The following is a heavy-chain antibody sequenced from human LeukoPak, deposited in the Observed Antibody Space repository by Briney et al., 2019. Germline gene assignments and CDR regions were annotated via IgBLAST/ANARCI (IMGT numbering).Heavy chain of an antibody. Sequence: GGSLTLSCAASGFTFSDYYLSWLRQAPGKGLEWVSYISSSGSTIYYADSVKGRFTISRDNSKNSLYLQMNSLRAEDTAVYYCARAVADLDYWGQGTLVTASS. D-gene: IGHD6-19*01. CDR2: ISSSGSTI. CDR3: ARAVADLDY. V-gene: IGHV3-11*01. J-gene: IGHJ4*02. CDR1: GFTFSDYY.